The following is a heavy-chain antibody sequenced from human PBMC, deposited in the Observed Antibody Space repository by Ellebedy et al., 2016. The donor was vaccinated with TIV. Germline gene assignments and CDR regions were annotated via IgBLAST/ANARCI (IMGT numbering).Heavy chain of an antibody. CDR2: GDSDGGT. D-gene: IGHD3-16*01. CDR1: GFNVTINY. CDR3: SIETYNDVDLDLWGIFDM. Sequence: GGSLRLSCAASGFNVTINYMSWVRQAPGKGLEWVSVGDSDGGTYYADSLRGRFTISRDLAKNTVFLQIKSLRAEDTAVYYCSIETYNDVDLDLWGIFDMWGQGTLVTVSS. V-gene: IGHV3-66*01. J-gene: IGHJ3*02.